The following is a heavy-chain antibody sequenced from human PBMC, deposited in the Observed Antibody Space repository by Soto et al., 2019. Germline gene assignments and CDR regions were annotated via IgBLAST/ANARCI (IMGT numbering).Heavy chain of an antibody. CDR3: ARALSNCSSTSCYSRDV. D-gene: IGHD2-2*01. V-gene: IGHV1-69*02. CDR2: IIPILGIA. J-gene: IGHJ6*04. CDR1: GGTFSSYT. Sequence: ASVKVSCKASGGTFSSYTISWVRQAPGQGLEWMGRIIPILGIANYAQKFQGRVTITADKSTSTAYMELSSLRSEDTAVYYCARALSNCSSTSCYSRDVWGKGTTVTVSS.